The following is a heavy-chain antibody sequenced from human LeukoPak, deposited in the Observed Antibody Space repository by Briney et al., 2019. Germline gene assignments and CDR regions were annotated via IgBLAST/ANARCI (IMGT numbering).Heavy chain of an antibody. CDR1: GFTFGDYA. V-gene: IGHV3-49*03. Sequence: PGGSLRLSCTASGFTFGDYAMSWFRQAPGKGLERVGFIRSKAYGGTTEYAASVKGRFTISRDDSKSIAYLQMNSLKTEDTAVYYCTRAPAGDYYDSSGPIGGVDYWGQGTLVTVSS. CDR3: TRAPAGDYYDSSGPIGGVDY. D-gene: IGHD3-22*01. J-gene: IGHJ4*02. CDR2: IRSKAYGGTT.